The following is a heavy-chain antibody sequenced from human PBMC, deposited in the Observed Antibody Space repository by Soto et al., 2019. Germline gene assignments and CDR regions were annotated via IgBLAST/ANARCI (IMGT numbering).Heavy chain of an antibody. CDR3: ARAYGVWAFDF. CDR1: GGSISSGGYY. D-gene: IGHD2-8*01. V-gene: IGHV4-31*03. CDR2: IDYSGST. Sequence: QVQMQEAGPGLVKPSQTLSLTCTVSGGSISSGGYYWSWIRQHPGTGLEWIGYIDYSGSTYYNPALTSRVTISVDTSKNQFSLKLSSVTSADTAVYYCARAYGVWAFDFWGQGTMVTVSS. J-gene: IGHJ3*01.